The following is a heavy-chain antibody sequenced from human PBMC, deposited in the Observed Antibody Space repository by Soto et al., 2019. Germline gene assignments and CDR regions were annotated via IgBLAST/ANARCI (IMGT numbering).Heavy chain of an antibody. CDR1: GGSISSGDYY. V-gene: IGHV4-30-4*01. CDR3: ARAGGYGRRVDY. J-gene: IGHJ4*02. CDR2: IYYSGST. Sequence: LCGGSISSGDYYWSWIRQPPGKGLEWIGFIYYSGSTYYNPSLKSRVTISLDTSKSQFSLKLSSVTAADTAVYYCARAGGYGRRVDYWGQGTLVTVSS. D-gene: IGHD5-18*01.